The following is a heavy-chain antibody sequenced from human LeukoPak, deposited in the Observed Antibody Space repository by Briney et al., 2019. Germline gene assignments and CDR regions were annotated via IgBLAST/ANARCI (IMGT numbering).Heavy chain of an antibody. D-gene: IGHD6-13*01. CDR3: AKGQQRFDY. Sequence: GGSLRLSCAASGFTFSYYWMAWVRQAPGKGLEWVANIKPDGSEKNYVDSVKGRFTISRDNAKNSLYLQMNSLRAEDTAVYYCAKGQQRFDYWGQGTLVTVSS. CDR2: IKPDGSEK. CDR1: GFTFSYYW. J-gene: IGHJ4*02. V-gene: IGHV3-7*04.